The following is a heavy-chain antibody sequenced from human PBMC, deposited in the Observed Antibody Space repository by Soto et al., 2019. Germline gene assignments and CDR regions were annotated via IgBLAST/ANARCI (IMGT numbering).Heavy chain of an antibody. Sequence: PGGSLRLSCAASGFTLSNYWMHWVRQAPGKGLVWVSRIDSDGSTTNYADSVKGRFTISRDNAKNTLYLQMNSLRAEDTAVYYCANFYSGSYSTYWGQGTLVTVS. CDR3: ANFYSGSYSTY. CDR2: IDSDGSTT. D-gene: IGHD1-26*01. CDR1: GFTLSNYW. V-gene: IGHV3-74*01. J-gene: IGHJ4*02.